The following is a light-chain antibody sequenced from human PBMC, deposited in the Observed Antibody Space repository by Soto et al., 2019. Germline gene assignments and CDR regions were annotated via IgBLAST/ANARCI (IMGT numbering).Light chain of an antibody. CDR2: DNN. CDR1: SSNIGDCY. Sequence: QSVLTQPPSVSAAPGQKVTISCSGSSSNIGDCYVSWYQLLPGTAPKLLIYDNNKRPSGIPDRFSGSKSGTSATLDITGLQTGDEADYYCGTWDSSLSAVFGGGTKLTVL. V-gene: IGLV1-51*01. J-gene: IGLJ2*01. CDR3: GTWDSSLSAV.